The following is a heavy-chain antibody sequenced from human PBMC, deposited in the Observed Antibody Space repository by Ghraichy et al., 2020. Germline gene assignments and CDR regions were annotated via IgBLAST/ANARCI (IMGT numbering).Heavy chain of an antibody. CDR1: GFTFSSFS. D-gene: IGHD1-26*01. CDR3: ASLVGATTNLFYYYGMDV. CDR2: ISTTTSTM. J-gene: IGHJ6*02. V-gene: IGHV3-48*04. Sequence: GGSLRLSCAASGFTFSSFSMSWVRQAPGKGLEWVSYISTTTSTMYYADSVKGRFTFSRDNARNSLYLQMDRLRAEDTAVYYCASLVGATTNLFYYYGMDVWGQGTTVTVSS.